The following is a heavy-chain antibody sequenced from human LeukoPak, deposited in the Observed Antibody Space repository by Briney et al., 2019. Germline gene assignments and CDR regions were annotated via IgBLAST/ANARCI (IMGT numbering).Heavy chain of an antibody. CDR2: IYYSGST. CDR3: ARIGVRGANYYYYYMDV. D-gene: IGHD3-10*01. J-gene: IGHJ6*03. Sequence: SETLSLTCTVSGVSISSSYSYWGWIRLPPGMGLEWIGSIYYSGSTYYNPSLKSRVTISVDTSKNQFSLKLSSVTAADTAVYYCARIGVRGANYYYYYMDVWGKGTTVTISS. CDR1: GVSISSSYSY. V-gene: IGHV4-39*07.